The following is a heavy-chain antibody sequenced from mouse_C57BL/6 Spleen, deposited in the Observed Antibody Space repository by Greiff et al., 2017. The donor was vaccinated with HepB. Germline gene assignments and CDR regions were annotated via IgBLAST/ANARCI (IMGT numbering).Heavy chain of an antibody. D-gene: IGHD1-1*01. CDR2: INDGGSYT. CDR1: GFTFSSYA. CDR3: ARRNYYYGSSPHFDY. J-gene: IGHJ2*01. Sequence: EVKLVESGGGLVKPGGSLKLSCAASGFTFSSYAMSWVRQTPEKRLEWVATINDGGSYTYYPDNVKGRFTISRDNAKNNLYLQMSHLKSEDTAMYYCARRNYYYGSSPHFDYWGQGTTLTVSS. V-gene: IGHV5-4*03.